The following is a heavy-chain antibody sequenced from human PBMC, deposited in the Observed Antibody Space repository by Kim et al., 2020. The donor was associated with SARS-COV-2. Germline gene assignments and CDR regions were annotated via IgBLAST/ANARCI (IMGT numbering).Heavy chain of an antibody. CDR2: INPSGGST. Sequence: ASVKVSCKASGYTFTSYYMHWVRQAPGQGLEWMGIINPSGGSTSYAQKFQGRVTMTRDTSTSTVYMELSSLRSEDTAVYYCAREGSGSYPPYYYYYGMDVWGQGTTVTVSS. J-gene: IGHJ6*02. CDR3: AREGSGSYPPYYYYYGMDV. V-gene: IGHV1-46*01. D-gene: IGHD3-10*01. CDR1: GYTFTSYY.